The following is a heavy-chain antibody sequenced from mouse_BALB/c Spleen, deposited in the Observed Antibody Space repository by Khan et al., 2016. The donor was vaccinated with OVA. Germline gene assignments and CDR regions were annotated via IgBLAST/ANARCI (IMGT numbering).Heavy chain of an antibody. V-gene: IGHV5-6-3*01. Sequence: EVELLESGGGIVKPGGSLYRSCAVSSFSISSCGVSSFRRTLHEKQVLVATIVSNGGVTGYPHCVKRRITISGDNAKNALYLQMRCLKSEDTAMYYGSRSAIWGQGTTLTVSS. CDR2: IVSNGGVT. CDR3: SRSAI. J-gene: IGHJ2*01. CDR1: SFSISSCG.